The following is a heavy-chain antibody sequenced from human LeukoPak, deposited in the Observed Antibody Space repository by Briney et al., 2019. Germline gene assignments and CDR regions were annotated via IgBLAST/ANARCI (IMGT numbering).Heavy chain of an antibody. D-gene: IGHD6-25*01. CDR2: IYHSGST. V-gene: IGHV4-38-2*02. Sequence: SETLSLTCTVSGYSISSGYYWGWIRQPPGKGLEWIGSIYHSGSTYYNPSLKSRVTISVGTSKNQFSLKLRSVTAADTAVYYCARSTGRLAQLDFWGQGTLVTVSS. CDR1: GYSISSGYY. CDR3: ARSTGRLAQLDF. J-gene: IGHJ4*02.